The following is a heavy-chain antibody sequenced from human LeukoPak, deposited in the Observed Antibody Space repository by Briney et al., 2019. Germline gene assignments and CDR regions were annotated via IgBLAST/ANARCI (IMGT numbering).Heavy chain of an antibody. J-gene: IGHJ6*03. V-gene: IGHV3-48*04. CDR2: ISSSGSTI. Sequence: QSGGSLRLSCAASGFTFSSYAMSWVRQVPGKGLEWVSYISSSGSTIYYADSVKGRFTISRDNAKNSLYLQMNSLRAEDTAVYYCARTFHYYYMDVWGKGTTVTVSS. CDR1: GFTFSSYA. CDR3: ARTFHYYYMDV.